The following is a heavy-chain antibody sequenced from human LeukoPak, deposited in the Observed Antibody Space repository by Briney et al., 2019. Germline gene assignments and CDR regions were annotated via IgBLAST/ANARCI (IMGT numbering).Heavy chain of an antibody. CDR2: IYCSGST. V-gene: IGHV4-59*01. Sequence: PSETLSLTCTVSGGSISSYYWSWIRQPPGKGLEWIGYIYCSGSTNYKSSLKSRVTISVDTSKNQFSLKLSSVTAADTAVYYCARTTEGGYSYGYFYYYYMDVWGKGTTVTISS. J-gene: IGHJ6*03. D-gene: IGHD5-18*01. CDR3: ARTTEGGYSYGYFYYYYMDV. CDR1: GGSISSYY.